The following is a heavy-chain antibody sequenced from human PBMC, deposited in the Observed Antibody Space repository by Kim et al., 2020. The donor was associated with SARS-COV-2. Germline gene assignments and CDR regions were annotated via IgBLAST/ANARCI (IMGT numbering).Heavy chain of an antibody. Sequence: ASVKVSCRASGYTFSNYYLHWVRQAPGQGLEWMGIIKPSGGTSSYAQNFQGRVTMTRDTSTGTVYMELSSLRAEDTAVYYCARGEMATVRASYFDYWGQGTLVTVSS. CDR1: GYTFSNYY. D-gene: IGHD4-4*01. J-gene: IGHJ4*02. CDR2: IKPSGGTS. CDR3: ARGEMATVRASYFDY. V-gene: IGHV1-46*01.